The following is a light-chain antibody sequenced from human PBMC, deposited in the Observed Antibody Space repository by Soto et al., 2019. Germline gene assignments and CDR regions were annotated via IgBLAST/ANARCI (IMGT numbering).Light chain of an antibody. CDR2: GAS. V-gene: IGKV3-20*01. CDR1: QSVSSSY. CDR3: QLPGSLLQT. Sequence: ERTTRSCRASQSVSSSYLAWYQQKPGQAPRLLIYGASSRATGIPDRFTCSGSGTDFTLTSSILEPDDPAVFYCQLPGSLLQTFAEGTKVDIK. J-gene: IGKJ4*01.